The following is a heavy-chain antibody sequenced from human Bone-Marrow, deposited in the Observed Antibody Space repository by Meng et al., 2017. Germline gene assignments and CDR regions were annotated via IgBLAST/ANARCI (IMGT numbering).Heavy chain of an antibody. Sequence: LSLTCAASGFTFSDYYMSWIRQAPGKGLEWVSYISSSGSTIYYADSVKGRFTISRDNAKNSLYLQMNSLRAEDTAVYYCARDLFDTMIVVADAVFDYWGQGTLVTVSS. CDR1: GFTFSDYY. D-gene: IGHD3-22*01. CDR2: ISSSGSTI. CDR3: ARDLFDTMIVVADAVFDY. V-gene: IGHV3-11*04. J-gene: IGHJ4*02.